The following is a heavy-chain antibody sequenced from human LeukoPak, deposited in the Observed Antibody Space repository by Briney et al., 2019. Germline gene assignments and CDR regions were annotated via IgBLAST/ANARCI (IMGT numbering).Heavy chain of an antibody. J-gene: IGHJ4*02. V-gene: IGHV3-30-3*01. Sequence: GRSLRLSCAASGFTFSSYAMHWVRQAPGKGLEWVAVISYDGSNKYYADSVKGRFTISRDNSKNTLYLQMNSLRAEDTAVYYCARFSVEMATLDYWGQGTLVTVSS. D-gene: IGHD5-24*01. CDR2: ISYDGSNK. CDR1: GFTFSSYA. CDR3: ARFSVEMATLDY.